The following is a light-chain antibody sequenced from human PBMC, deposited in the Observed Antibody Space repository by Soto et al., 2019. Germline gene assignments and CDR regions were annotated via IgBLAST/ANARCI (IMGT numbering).Light chain of an antibody. V-gene: IGLV2-8*01. J-gene: IGLJ3*02. Sequence: QSALTQPPSASGSPGQSVTISCTGTSSDVGAYRYVSWYQQYPGKATKLMIYEVTKRPSGVPDRFSGSKSGNTASLTVSGLQAEDEADYYCTSYVGNDIWVFGGGTNVTVL. CDR1: SSDVGAYRY. CDR3: TSYVGNDIWV. CDR2: EVT.